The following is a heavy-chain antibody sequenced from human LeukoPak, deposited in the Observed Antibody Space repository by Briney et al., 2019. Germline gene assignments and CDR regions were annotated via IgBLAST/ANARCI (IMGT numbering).Heavy chain of an antibody. CDR2: IKQDGSDK. D-gene: IGHD2-2*02. CDR1: GFVFSKYW. J-gene: IGHJ4*02. CDR3: ARERVCRSNSCYSTFDS. Sequence: GGSLRLSCTASGFVFSKYWMSWVRQAPGKGLEWVANIKQDGSDKHYVDSVKGRFTISRDNAKNSLFLQMDSLRDEDTAVYYCARERVCRSNSCYSTFDSWGQGTLVTVSS. V-gene: IGHV3-7*04.